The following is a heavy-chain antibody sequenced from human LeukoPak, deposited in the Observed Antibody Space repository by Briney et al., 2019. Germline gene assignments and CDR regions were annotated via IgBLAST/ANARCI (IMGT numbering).Heavy chain of an antibody. J-gene: IGHJ4*02. CDR3: TSNFWSGYYAY. CDR2: ISGSGDVT. D-gene: IGHD3-3*01. Sequence: GGSLRLSCAASGFSFSSSAMSWVRQAPGKGLEWVSDISGSGDVTYYADSVKGRFIISRDNSKNTLYLQMNSLKTEDTAVYYCTSNFWSGYYAYWGQGTLVTVSS. V-gene: IGHV3-23*01. CDR1: GFSFSSSA.